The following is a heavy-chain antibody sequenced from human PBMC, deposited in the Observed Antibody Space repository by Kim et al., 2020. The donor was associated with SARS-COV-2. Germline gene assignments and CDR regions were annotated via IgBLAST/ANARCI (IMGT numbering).Heavy chain of an antibody. J-gene: IGHJ4*02. V-gene: IGHV3-7*01. Sequence: VDSVKGRFTISRDNAKNSLYLQMNSLRAEDTAVYYCARGATVTTGYYFDYWGQGTLVTVSS. CDR3: ARGATVTTGYYFDY. D-gene: IGHD4-17*01.